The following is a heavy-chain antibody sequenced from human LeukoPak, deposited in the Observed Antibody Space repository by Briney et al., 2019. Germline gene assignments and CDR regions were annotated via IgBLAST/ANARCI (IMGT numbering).Heavy chain of an antibody. J-gene: IGHJ4*02. CDR2: ISSSGSTI. CDR3: ARDLEFRGWYIPEVDY. CDR1: GFTFSSYE. D-gene: IGHD6-19*01. Sequence: GGSLRLSCAASGFTFSSYEMNWVRQAPGKGLEWISYISSSGSTIYYADSVKGRFTISRDNAKNSLYLQMNSLRAEDTAVYYCARDLEFRGWYIPEVDYWGQGTLVTVSS. V-gene: IGHV3-48*03.